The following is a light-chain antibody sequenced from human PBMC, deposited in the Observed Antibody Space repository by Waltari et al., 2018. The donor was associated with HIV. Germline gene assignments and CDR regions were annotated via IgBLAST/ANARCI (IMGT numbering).Light chain of an antibody. V-gene: IGKV3-15*01. Sequence: EIVMTQSPATLSVSPGERATLSCSANRSIAGNLAWYQQKPCQAPRLLISGASTRATGVPARFRGSGSETDFSLTISSLQSEDFAVYYCQQYGNSAPYTFGQGSKLEIK. CDR3: QQYGNSAPYT. CDR1: RSIAGN. J-gene: IGKJ2*01. CDR2: GAS.